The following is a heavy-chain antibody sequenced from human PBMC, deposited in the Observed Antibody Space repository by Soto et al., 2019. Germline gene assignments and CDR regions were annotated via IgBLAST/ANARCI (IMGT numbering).Heavy chain of an antibody. V-gene: IGHV4-59*01. Sequence: GPGPVLPSETLSLTCTVSGGSISSYYWSWIRQPPGKGLEWIGYIYYSGSTNYNPSLKSRVTISVDTSKNQFSLKLSSVTAADTAVYYCASDYYDSSGSLEYFQHWGQGTLVPSPQ. CDR1: GGSISSYY. J-gene: IGHJ1*01. CDR2: IYYSGST. CDR3: ASDYYDSSGSLEYFQH. D-gene: IGHD3-22*01.